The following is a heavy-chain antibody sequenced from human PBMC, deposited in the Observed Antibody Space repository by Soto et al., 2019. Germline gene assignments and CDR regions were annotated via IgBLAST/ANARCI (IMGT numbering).Heavy chain of an antibody. J-gene: IGHJ5*02. CDR2: INAGNGNT. D-gene: IGHD1-26*01. CDR1: GYTFTSYA. V-gene: IGHV1-3*01. Sequence: QVKLVQSGAEVKKPGASVKVSCKASGYTFTSYAMHWVRQAPGQRLEWMGWINAGNGNTKYSQKFQGRVTITRDTSASTAYMELSSLRSEDTAVYYCARSTGSYYVWFDPWGQGTLVTVSS. CDR3: ARSTGSYYVWFDP.